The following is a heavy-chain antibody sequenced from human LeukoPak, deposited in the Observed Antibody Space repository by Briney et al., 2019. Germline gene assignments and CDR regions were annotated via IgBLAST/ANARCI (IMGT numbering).Heavy chain of an antibody. J-gene: IGHJ4*02. D-gene: IGHD6-13*01. CDR1: GGSISSSSYY. CDR2: IYYSGST. Sequence: SETLSLTCTVSGGSISSSSYYWGWIGQPPGKGLEWIGSIYYSGSTYYNPSLKSRVTISVDTSKNQFSLKLSSVTAADTAVYYCARVPPRQQLAPFDYWGQGTLVTVSS. V-gene: IGHV4-39*07. CDR3: ARVPPRQQLAPFDY.